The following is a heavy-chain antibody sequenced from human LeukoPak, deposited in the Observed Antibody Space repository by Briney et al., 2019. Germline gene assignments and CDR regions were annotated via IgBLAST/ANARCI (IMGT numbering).Heavy chain of an antibody. CDR1: VYTFTSYG. J-gene: IGHJ4*02. V-gene: IGHV1-18*01. Sequence: ASVKVSCKASVYTFTSYGISSVRQAPGEGLEWMGRNSAYNGNTKYAQKVQGRVTMITDTSTNTAYMELRSLRSDDTAVYYCVRDGRDRRDGYDWDYWGQGTLVTVSS. CDR2: NSAYNGNT. D-gene: IGHD5-24*01. CDR3: VRDGRDRRDGYDWDY.